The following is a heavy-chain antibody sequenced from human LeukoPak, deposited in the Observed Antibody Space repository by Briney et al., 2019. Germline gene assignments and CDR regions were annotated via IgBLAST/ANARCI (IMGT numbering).Heavy chain of an antibody. CDR2: ISAYNGNT. CDR1: GYTFTSYG. D-gene: IGHD3-22*01. J-gene: IGHJ4*02. V-gene: IGHV1-18*01. Sequence: VASVKVSCKASGYTFTSYGISWVRQAPGQGLEWMGWISAYNGNTNYAQKLQGRVTMTTDTSTSTASMELKSLRSNDTARSYCSRDYYYDTPTFDYWGQGTLVTVSS. CDR3: SRDYYYDTPTFDY.